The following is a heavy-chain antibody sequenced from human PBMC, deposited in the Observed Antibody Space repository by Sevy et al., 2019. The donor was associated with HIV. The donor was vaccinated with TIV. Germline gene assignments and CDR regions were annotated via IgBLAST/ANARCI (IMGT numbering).Heavy chain of an antibody. J-gene: IGHJ4*02. Sequence: GGSLRRSCAASGFTFKTYALHWVRQTPGRGLEWLALISSNGESGFYANSVRGRFTVSRDNSMNTLYLQMTSLTPEDTAVYYCARGPEWELTSFLSHWGQGTLVTVSS. CDR2: ISSNGESG. V-gene: IGHV3-30*04. D-gene: IGHD1-26*01. CDR1: GFTFKTYA. CDR3: ARGPEWELTSFLSH.